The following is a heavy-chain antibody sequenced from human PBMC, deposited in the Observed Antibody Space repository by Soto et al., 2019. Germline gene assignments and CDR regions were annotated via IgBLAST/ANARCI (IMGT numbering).Heavy chain of an antibody. CDR1: GFTFGNYW. Sequence: EVQLVESGGGLVQPGGSLRLSCAASGFTFGNYWMTWVRQDPGKGLEWVANIKGDGSAKSYLDSVRGRFTVSRDNAENSLFLQMNILRAEDTALYYCARDVSPVSSGYYLDAFDIWGQGTMVTVS. V-gene: IGHV3-7*05. J-gene: IGHJ3*02. D-gene: IGHD6-25*01. CDR2: IKGDGSAK. CDR3: ARDVSPVSSGYYLDAFDI.